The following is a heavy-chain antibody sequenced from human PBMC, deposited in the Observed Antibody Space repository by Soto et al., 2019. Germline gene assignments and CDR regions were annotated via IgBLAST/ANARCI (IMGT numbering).Heavy chain of an antibody. CDR1: GVTFCNAW. Sequence: PWWSLRLACAASGVTFCNAWMSWVCQTQGKGLEWVGRIKSKTDGGTTDYAAPVKGRFTISRDDSKNTLYLQMNSLKTEDTAVYYCTTDSVGLWFGELLPDFDSWGQGPLVTVFS. CDR3: TTDSVGLWFGELLPDFDS. V-gene: IGHV3-15*01. CDR2: IKSKTDGGTT. J-gene: IGHJ4*02. D-gene: IGHD3-10*01.